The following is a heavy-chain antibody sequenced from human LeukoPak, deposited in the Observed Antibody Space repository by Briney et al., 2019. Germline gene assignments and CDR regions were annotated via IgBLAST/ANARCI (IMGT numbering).Heavy chain of an antibody. CDR2: INIDGKYT. CDR3: ARRFCTNTNCYAMDV. Sequence: GVSLRLSCAASGFSFITYTMAWVRQAPGRGLEWVSSINIDGKYTYYADSVKGRFTISRDNARNSLFLQVNSLRAEDTAVYYCARRFCTNTNCYAMDVWGKGTTVTVSS. D-gene: IGHD2-8*01. J-gene: IGHJ6*03. V-gene: IGHV3-21*01. CDR1: GFSFITYT.